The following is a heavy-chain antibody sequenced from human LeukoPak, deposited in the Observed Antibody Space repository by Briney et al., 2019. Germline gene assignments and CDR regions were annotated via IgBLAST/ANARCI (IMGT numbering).Heavy chain of an antibody. V-gene: IGHV3-64*01. CDR2: ISSNGGST. D-gene: IGHD6-19*01. Sequence: GGSLRLSCAASGFTFSSYAMRWVRQAPGKGLEYVSAISSNGGSTYYANSVKGRFTISRDNSKNTLYLQMGSLRAEDMAVYYCARGSSSGWFKYNWFDPWGQGTLVTVSS. CDR3: ARGSSSGWFKYNWFDP. J-gene: IGHJ5*02. CDR1: GFTFSSYA.